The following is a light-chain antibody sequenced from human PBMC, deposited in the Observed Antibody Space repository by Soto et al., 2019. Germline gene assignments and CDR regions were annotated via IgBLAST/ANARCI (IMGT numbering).Light chain of an antibody. Sequence: QSVLTQPPSVSGAPGQRVTISCTGSSANIGAAYNVDWYQQLPGTAPKLLIYGNNNRPSGVPARFSGSKSGTSASLAIAGLQAGDWGDYYCQSYDSSLSGYVLGTGNKAPS. J-gene: IGLJ1*01. CDR2: GNN. V-gene: IGLV1-40*01. CDR1: SANIGAAYN. CDR3: QSYDSSLSGYV.